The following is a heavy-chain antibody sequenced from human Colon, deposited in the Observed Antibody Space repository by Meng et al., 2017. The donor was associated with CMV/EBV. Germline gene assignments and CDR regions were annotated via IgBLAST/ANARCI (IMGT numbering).Heavy chain of an antibody. CDR1: GFTVSTVN. V-gene: IGHV3-53*01. D-gene: IGHD3-3*01. Sequence: GGSLRLSCAASGFTVSTVNMNWVRQAPGKGLEWVSVIYSGGNTGYADSVKGRFTFSRDNAKNSLYLQMNSLRAEDTALYHCARDLDVKGLEWFSAYGMDVWGQGTTVTVSS. CDR2: IYSGGNT. J-gene: IGHJ6*02. CDR3: ARDLDVKGLEWFSAYGMDV.